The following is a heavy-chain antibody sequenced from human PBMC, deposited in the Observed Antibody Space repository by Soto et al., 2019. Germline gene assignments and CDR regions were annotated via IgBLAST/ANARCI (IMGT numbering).Heavy chain of an antibody. J-gene: IGHJ4*02. D-gene: IGHD6-13*01. CDR3: ANGTKYSSRWYA. V-gene: IGHV1-18*01. CDR1: GYTFTSYG. Sequence: ASVKVSCKASGYTFTSYGISWVRQAPGQGLEWMGWISAYNGNTKYSQKIQGRVTITTDTSTSTAYMELSSLRSEDTAVYYCANGTKYSSRWYAWGQGTLVTVSS. CDR2: ISAYNGNT.